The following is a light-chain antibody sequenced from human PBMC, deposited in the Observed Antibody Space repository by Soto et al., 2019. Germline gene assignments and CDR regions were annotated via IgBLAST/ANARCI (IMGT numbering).Light chain of an antibody. CDR1: TIGSKS. CDR2: YDS. J-gene: IGLJ2*01. CDR3: QVWHSSSGHPVV. V-gene: IGLV3-21*04. Sequence: SYELTQPPSVSVAPGKTARITCGGNTIGSKSVHWYQQKPGQAPVLVIYYDSDRASGIPEPFSCSNSGNTATLALSSVDARHEADYYCQVWHSSSGHPVVFGGGTKLTVL.